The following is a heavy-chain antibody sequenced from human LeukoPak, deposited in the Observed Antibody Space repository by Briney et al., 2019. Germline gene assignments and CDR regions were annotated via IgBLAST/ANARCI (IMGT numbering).Heavy chain of an antibody. Sequence: GALRLSRAASGFTFSSYGMSWVRQAPGKGLEWVSVIYSGGSTYYADSVKGRFTISRDNSKNTLYLQMNSLRAEDTAVYYCARGMKYSTGWYYMDVWGKGTTVTISS. CDR2: IYSGGST. CDR3: ARGMKYSTGWYYMDV. CDR1: GFTFSSYG. D-gene: IGHD6-19*01. V-gene: IGHV3-66*01. J-gene: IGHJ6*03.